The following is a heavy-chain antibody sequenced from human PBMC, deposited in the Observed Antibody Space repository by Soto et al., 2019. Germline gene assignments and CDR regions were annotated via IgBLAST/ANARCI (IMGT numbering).Heavy chain of an antibody. D-gene: IGHD2-2*03. J-gene: IGHJ6*02. V-gene: IGHV5-10-1*01. CDR1: GYSFTSYW. Sequence: ESLKISCKGSGYSFTSYWISWVRQMPGKGLEWMGRIDPSDSYTNYSPSFQGHVTISADKSISTAYLQWSSLKASDTAMYYCARPGYCSSTSCTHYGMDVWGQGTTVTVSS. CDR2: IDPSDSYT. CDR3: ARPGYCSSTSCTHYGMDV.